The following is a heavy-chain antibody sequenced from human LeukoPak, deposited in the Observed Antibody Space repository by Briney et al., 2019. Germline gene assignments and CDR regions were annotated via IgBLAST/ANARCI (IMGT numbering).Heavy chain of an antibody. J-gene: IGHJ5*02. CDR2: IYYSGST. V-gene: IGHV4-61*08. D-gene: IGHD6-19*01. CDR3: ARDIGGAVAGTSWFDP. CDR1: GGSISSGDYY. Sequence: SETLSLTCTVSGGSISSGDYYWSWIRQPPGKGLEWIGYIYYSGSTNYNPSLKSRVTISVDTSKNQFSLKLTSVTAADTAVYYCARDIGGAVAGTSWFDPWGQGTLVTVSS.